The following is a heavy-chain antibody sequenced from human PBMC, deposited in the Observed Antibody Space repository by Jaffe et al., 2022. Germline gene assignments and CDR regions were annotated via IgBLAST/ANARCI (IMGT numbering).Heavy chain of an antibody. Sequence: QVQLQESGPGLVKPSETLSLTCTVSGGSISSYYWSWIRQPPGKGLEWIGYIYYSGSTNYNPSLKSRVTISVDTSKNQFSLKLSSVTAADTAVYYCAGGATSDAFDIWGQGTMVTVSS. D-gene: IGHD1-26*01. J-gene: IGHJ3*02. CDR3: AGGATSDAFDI. V-gene: IGHV4-59*01. CDR1: GGSISSYY. CDR2: IYYSGST.